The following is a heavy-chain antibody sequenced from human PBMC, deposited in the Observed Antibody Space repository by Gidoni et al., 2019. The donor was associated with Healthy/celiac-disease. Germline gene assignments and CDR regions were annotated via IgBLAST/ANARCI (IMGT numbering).Heavy chain of an antibody. J-gene: IGHJ6*02. CDR3: AKGAYDSSGYYYYYYYGMDV. CDR1: GFTFSSYA. CDR2: ISGSGGST. V-gene: IGHV3-23*01. Sequence: EVQLLESGGGLVQPGGSLRLSCAASGFTFSSYAMSWVRQALGKGLEWVSAISGSGGSTYYADSVKDRFTISRDNSKNTLYLQMNSLRAEDTAVYYCAKGAYDSSGYYYYYYYGMDVWGQGTTVTVSS. D-gene: IGHD3-22*01.